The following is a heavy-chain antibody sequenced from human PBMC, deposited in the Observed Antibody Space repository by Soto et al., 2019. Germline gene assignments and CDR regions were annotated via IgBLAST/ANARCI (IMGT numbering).Heavy chain of an antibody. CDR3: ARVMCGDCSTYYYYSMDV. CDR2: IGTTSSYI. V-gene: IGHV3-21*01. D-gene: IGHD2-21*02. CDR1: GFTFGTYT. Sequence: EVQLVESVGGLVKPGGSLRLSCAASGFTFGTYTMNWVRQAPGKGLVWVSSIGTTSSYIYYADSVRGRFTISRDNARDSLYLQMSSLRAEDTAVYYCARVMCGDCSTYYYYSMDVWGQGTTVTVSS. J-gene: IGHJ6*02.